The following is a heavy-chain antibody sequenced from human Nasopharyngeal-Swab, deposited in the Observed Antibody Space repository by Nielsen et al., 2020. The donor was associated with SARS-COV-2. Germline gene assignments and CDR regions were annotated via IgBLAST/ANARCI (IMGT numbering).Heavy chain of an antibody. V-gene: IGHV3-74*01. CDR2: ISEDGSIT. CDR3: ASQLGHPDS. D-gene: IGHD2-2*01. CDR1: GFTFSSHW. J-gene: IGHJ4*02. Sequence: GESLKISCAASGFTFSSHWMHWVRQAPGKGLVLVSRISEDGSITTYAESVKGRFTISRDNAKNTLFLQMHSLRADDTAIYYCASQLGHPDSWGQGTLVTVSS.